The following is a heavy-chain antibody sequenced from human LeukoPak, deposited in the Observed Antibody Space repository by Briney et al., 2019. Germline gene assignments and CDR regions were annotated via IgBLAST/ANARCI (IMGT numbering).Heavy chain of an antibody. V-gene: IGHV3-7*01. J-gene: IGHJ4*02. D-gene: IGHD2-2*01. CDR3: LPLYCSGTGCPLRY. CDR1: GFTFSSYW. CDR2: IKQDGSQK. Sequence: GGSLRLSCAASGFTFSSYWMTWIRQAPGKGLEWVANIKQDGSQKYYVDSVKGRFTISRDNAKNSLYLQMNSLRAEDTAVYYCLPLYCSGTGCPLRYWGQGTLVTVSS.